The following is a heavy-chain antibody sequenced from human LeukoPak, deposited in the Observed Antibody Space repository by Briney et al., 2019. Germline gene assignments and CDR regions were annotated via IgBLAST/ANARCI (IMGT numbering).Heavy chain of an antibody. J-gene: IGHJ6*03. CDR1: GFSFSTYW. V-gene: IGHV3-7*01. D-gene: IGHD6-6*01. Sequence: GGSLRLSCEASGFSFSTYWMSWVRQSPGKGLEWVANINQGGSEKYYVDSVKGRFTISRDNAKNSLYLQMNSLRAEDTAVYYCARVARGIAARYYYYYYMDVWGKGTTVTVSS. CDR2: INQGGSEK. CDR3: ARVARGIAARYYYYYYMDV.